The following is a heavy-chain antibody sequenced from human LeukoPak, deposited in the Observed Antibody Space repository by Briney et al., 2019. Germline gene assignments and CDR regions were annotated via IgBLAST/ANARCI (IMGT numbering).Heavy chain of an antibody. D-gene: IGHD6-19*01. CDR1: GYSISSSSYY. V-gene: IGHV4-39*01. Sequence: SETLSLTCAVSGYSISSSSYYWGWIRQPPGKGLEWIGSIYYSGSTYYNPSLKSRVTISVGTSKNQFSLKLSSVTAADTAVYYCARLVRAVAGGLFQHWGQGTLVTVSS. J-gene: IGHJ1*01. CDR3: ARLVRAVAGGLFQH. CDR2: IYYSGST.